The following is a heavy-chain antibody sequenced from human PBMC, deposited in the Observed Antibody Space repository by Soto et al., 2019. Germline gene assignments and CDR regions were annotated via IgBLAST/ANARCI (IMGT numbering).Heavy chain of an antibody. CDR1: GGTFSSYA. CDR2: ISAYNGNT. CDR3: ARDLVGSEDAFDI. Sequence: ASVKVSCKASGGTFSSYAISWVRQAPGQGLEWMGWISAYNGNTNYAQKLQGRVTMTTDTSTSTAYMELRSLRSDDTAVYYCARDLVGSEDAFDIWGQGTMVTVSS. J-gene: IGHJ3*02. D-gene: IGHD6-25*01. V-gene: IGHV1-18*01.